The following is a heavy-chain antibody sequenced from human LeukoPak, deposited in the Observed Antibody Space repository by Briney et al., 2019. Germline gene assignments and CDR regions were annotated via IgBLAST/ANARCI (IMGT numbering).Heavy chain of an antibody. CDR3: ANDYRSGSFHDF. CDR2: IYSGGNT. V-gene: IGHV3-66*01. CDR1: GFTVSSNY. D-gene: IGHD3-10*01. Sequence: QSGRSLRLSCAASGFTVSSNYMSWVCQAPGKGLEWVSVIYSGGNTYYADSVKGRFTISRDNSKNTLYLQMNNLRADDTAVYYCANDYRSGSFHDFWGQGTLVTVSS. J-gene: IGHJ4*02.